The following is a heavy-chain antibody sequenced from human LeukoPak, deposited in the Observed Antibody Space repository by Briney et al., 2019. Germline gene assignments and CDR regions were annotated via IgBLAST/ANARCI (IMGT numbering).Heavy chain of an antibody. CDR3: ARGRGLYDSTGNPPDY. J-gene: IGHJ4*02. V-gene: IGHV3-30-3*01. CDR2: ISDDGSNT. Sequence: GGSLRLSCAASGFTFSNYAMHWVRQAPGRGLEWVAIISDDGSNTYYADNVNGRFTISRDNSKNTLYLQMNNLRTEDTAVYYCARGRGLYDSTGNPPDYWGQGTLVTVSS. CDR1: GFTFSNYA. D-gene: IGHD3-22*01.